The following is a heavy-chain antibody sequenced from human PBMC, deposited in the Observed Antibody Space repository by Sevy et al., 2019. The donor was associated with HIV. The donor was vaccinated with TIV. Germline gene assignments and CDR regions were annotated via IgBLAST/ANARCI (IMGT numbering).Heavy chain of an antibody. CDR2: IKSKTDGGTT. J-gene: IGHJ4*02. Sequence: GGSLRLSCAASGFTFSNAWMSWVRQAPGKGLEWVGRIKSKTDGGTTDYAAPVKGRFTISRDDSKNMLYLQMNSLKTEDTAVYYCTTTEYDFWSGYYGYDYWGQGTLVTVSS. CDR3: TTTEYDFWSGYYGYDY. CDR1: GFTFSNAW. V-gene: IGHV3-15*01. D-gene: IGHD3-3*01.